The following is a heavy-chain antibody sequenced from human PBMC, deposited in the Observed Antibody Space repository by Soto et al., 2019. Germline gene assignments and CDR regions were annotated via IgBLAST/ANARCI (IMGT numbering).Heavy chain of an antibody. J-gene: IGHJ6*02. Sequence: SETLSLTCAVSGGSISSHYWSWIRQPPGKGLEWMGGMYNSGSTDYYPSLKSRGTISVDTSKKKFLLKLSSVTAADTAVYYCATPSVSGSMYYYSMDVWGQGTTVTVSS. V-gene: IGHV4-59*11. CDR2: MYNSGST. D-gene: IGHD3-10*01. CDR1: GGSISSHY. CDR3: ATPSVSGSMYYYSMDV.